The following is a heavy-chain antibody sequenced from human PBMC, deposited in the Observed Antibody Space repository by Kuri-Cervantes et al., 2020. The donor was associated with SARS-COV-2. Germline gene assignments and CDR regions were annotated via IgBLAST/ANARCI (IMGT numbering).Heavy chain of an antibody. J-gene: IGHJ4*02. CDR1: GSTFGDYA. D-gene: IGHD5-18*01. V-gene: IGHV3-49*03. CDR3: TRDRKLWSPGPLLFDY. Sequence: GESLKISCTASGSTFGDYAMSWFRQAPGKGLEWVGFIRSKAYGGTTEYAASVKGRFTISRDDSKSIAYLQMNSLKTEDTAVYYCTRDRKLWSPGPLLFDYWGQGTLVTVSS. CDR2: IRSKAYGGTT.